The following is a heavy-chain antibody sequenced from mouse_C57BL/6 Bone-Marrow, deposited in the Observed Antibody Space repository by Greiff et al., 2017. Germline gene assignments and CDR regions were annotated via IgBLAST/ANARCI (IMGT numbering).Heavy chain of an antibody. V-gene: IGHV5-6*01. CDR2: ISSGGSYT. D-gene: IGHD1-2*01. J-gene: IGHJ1*03. CDR3: ARHRATTAYFDV. CDR1: GFTFSSYG. Sequence: EVQGVESGGDLVKPGGSLKLSCAASGFTFSSYGMSWVRQTPDKRLEWVATISSGGSYTYYPDSVKGRFTISRDNAKNTLYLQMSSLKSEDTAMYYCARHRATTAYFDVWGTGTTVTVSS.